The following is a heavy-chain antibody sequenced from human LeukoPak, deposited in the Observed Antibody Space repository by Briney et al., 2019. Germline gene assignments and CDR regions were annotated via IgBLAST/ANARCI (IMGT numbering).Heavy chain of an antibody. D-gene: IGHD2-15*01. Sequence: SESLSLTCTVSSGTISTYYWSWFRQPPGKGLEWIGYIYFTGSTNSNPSLKSRVTISLDTSKNQLSLRLTSVTATDTAVYYCARRRQVSYYSPYAFDLWGQGTMVTVSS. CDR3: ARRRQVSYYSPYAFDL. J-gene: IGHJ3*01. V-gene: IGHV4-59*08. CDR1: SGTISTYY. CDR2: IYFTGST.